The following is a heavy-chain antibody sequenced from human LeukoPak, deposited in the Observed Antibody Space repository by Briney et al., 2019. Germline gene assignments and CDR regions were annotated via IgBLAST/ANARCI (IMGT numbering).Heavy chain of an antibody. Sequence: ASVKVSCKASGYTFTSYGISWVRQAPGQGLEWMGWISAYNGNTNYAQKLQGRVTMTTDTSTSTAYMELRSLRSDDTAVYYCASRLSKAAADDYYYYMDVWAKGPRSPSP. D-gene: IGHD6-13*01. V-gene: IGHV1-18*01. CDR3: ASRLSKAAADDYYYYMDV. CDR2: ISAYNGNT. J-gene: IGHJ6*03. CDR1: GYTFTSYG.